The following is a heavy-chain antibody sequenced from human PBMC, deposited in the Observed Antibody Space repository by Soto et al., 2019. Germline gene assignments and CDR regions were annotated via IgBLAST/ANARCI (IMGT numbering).Heavy chain of an antibody. CDR3: ARQVTIFGVVNYYYGMDV. V-gene: IGHV1-69*13. CDR1: GGTFSSYA. CDR2: IIPIFGTA. Sequence: SVKVSCKASGGTFSSYAISWVRQAPGQGLEWMGGIIPIFGTANYAQKFQGRVTITADESTSTAYMELSSLGSEDTAVYYCARQVTIFGVVNYYYGMDVWGQGTTVTVSS. D-gene: IGHD3-3*01. J-gene: IGHJ6*02.